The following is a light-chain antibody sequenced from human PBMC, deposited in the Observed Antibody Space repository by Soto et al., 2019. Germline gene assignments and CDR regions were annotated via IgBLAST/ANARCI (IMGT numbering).Light chain of an antibody. CDR1: SIDIGASNF. CDR2: EVT. CDR3: SSFTGFSNV. Sequence: QSVLTQPPSAPGSPGQSVTISFTGTSIDIGASNFVSWYQQHPGKAPKLVIYEVTKRPSGVPDRFSGSKFGNTASLTVSGLQTEDEAYYYCSSFTGFSNVFGSGTKVTVL. J-gene: IGLJ1*01. V-gene: IGLV2-8*01.